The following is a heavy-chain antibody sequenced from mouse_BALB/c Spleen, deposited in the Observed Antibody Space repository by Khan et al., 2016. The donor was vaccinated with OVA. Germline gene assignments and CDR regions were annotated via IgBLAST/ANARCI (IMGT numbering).Heavy chain of an antibody. CDR1: GFNIKDTY. D-gene: IGHD2-3*01. Sequence: VQLKESGAELVKPGASVKLSCTASGFNIKDTYIHWVKQRPEQGLEWIGRIAPANGNTKYDPKFQGKATIIADTSSNTAYSQLSSLTSEDTDVFYCAPPTYDPRYFEVWGAGKTGTVSS. CDR3: APPTYDPRYFEV. CDR2: IAPANGNT. J-gene: IGHJ1*01. V-gene: IGHV14-3*02.